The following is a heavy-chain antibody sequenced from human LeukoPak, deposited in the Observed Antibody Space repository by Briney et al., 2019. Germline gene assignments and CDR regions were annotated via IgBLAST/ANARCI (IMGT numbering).Heavy chain of an antibody. Sequence: SVKVSCKASGGTFSSYAISWVRQAPGQGLEWMGGIIPIFGTANYAQKFQGRVTITADESTSTAYMELSSLRSEDTAVYYCARDKTQYYYDSSGYYYNWFDPWGQGTLVTVSS. V-gene: IGHV1-69*13. CDR3: ARDKTQYYYDSSGYYYNWFDP. CDR2: IIPIFGTA. D-gene: IGHD3-22*01. J-gene: IGHJ5*02. CDR1: GGTFSSYA.